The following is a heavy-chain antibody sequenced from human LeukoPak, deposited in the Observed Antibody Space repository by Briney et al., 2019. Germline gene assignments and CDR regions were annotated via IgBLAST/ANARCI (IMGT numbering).Heavy chain of an antibody. CDR2: ISAYNGNT. J-gene: IGHJ4*02. Sequence: ASVKVSCKASGYTFTSYGISWVRQAPGQGLEWMGWISAYNGNTNYAQKLQGRVTMTTDTSTSTAYMELSRLRSDDTAVYYCARVAKYYAYPGGWGQGTLVTVSS. V-gene: IGHV1-18*01. CDR1: GYTFTSYG. D-gene: IGHD3-3*01. CDR3: ARVAKYYAYPGG.